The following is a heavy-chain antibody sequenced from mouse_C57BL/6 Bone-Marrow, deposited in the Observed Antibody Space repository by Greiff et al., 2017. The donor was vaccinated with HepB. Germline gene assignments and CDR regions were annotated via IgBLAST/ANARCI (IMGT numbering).Heavy chain of an antibody. V-gene: IGHV6-3*01. CDR2: IRLKSDNYAT. CDR3: TGPMVTYYFDY. J-gene: IGHJ2*01. Sequence: EVKLMESGGGLVQPGGSMKLSCVASGFTFSNYWMNWVRQSPEKGLEWVAQIRLKSDNYATHYAESVKGRFTISRDDSKSSVYLQMNNLRAEDTGIYYCTGPMVTYYFDYWGQGTTLTVSS. D-gene: IGHD2-3*01. CDR1: GFTFSNYW.